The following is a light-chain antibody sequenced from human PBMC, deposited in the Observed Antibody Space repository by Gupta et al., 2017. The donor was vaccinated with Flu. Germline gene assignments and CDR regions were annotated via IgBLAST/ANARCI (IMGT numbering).Light chain of an antibody. CDR2: SAS. V-gene: IGKV1-39*01. CDR3: QQYYIMPRT. CDR1: EDINTY. Sequence: DIQITQSPSSVYVPLGDTISLTCRASEDINTYLNWYQQRPGESPKLLVYSASFLQGGVPSKFSGSGSGTDFTLTITKVQPGDFATYYCQQYYIMPRTFGQGT. J-gene: IGKJ2*02.